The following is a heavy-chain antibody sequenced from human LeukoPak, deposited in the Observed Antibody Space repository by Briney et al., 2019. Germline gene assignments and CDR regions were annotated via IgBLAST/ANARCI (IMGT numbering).Heavy chain of an antibody. V-gene: IGHV3-48*04. J-gene: IGHJ4*02. D-gene: IGHD3-16*01. CDR1: GFTFSSYS. Sequence: GGSLRLSCAASGFTFSSYSMNWVRQAPGKGLEWVSYISSSSSTIYYADSVKGRFTISRDNAKNSLYLQMNSLRAEDTAVYYCARENDYVWGALDYWGQGTLVTVSS. CDR2: ISSSSSTI. CDR3: ARENDYVWGALDY.